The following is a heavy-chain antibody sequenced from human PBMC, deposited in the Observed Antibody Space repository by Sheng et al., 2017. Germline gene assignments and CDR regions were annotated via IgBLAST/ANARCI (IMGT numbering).Heavy chain of an antibody. V-gene: IGHV3-48*01. Sequence: EVQLVESGGGLVQPGGSLRLSCAASGFTFSSYSMNWVRQAPGKGLEWVSYISSSSSTIYYADSVKGRFTISRDNAKNSLYLQMNSLRAEDTAVYYCARDGLWFGEPNPGSLINWFDPWGQGTLVTVSS. D-gene: IGHD3-10*01. CDR1: GFTFSSYS. CDR3: ARDGLWFGEPNPGSLINWFDP. CDR2: ISSSSSTI. J-gene: IGHJ5*02.